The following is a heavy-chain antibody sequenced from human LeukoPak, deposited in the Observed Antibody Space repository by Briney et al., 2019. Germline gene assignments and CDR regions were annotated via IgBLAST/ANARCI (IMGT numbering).Heavy chain of an antibody. CDR1: GFTFSDYY. J-gene: IGHJ6*03. V-gene: IGHV3-11*04. D-gene: IGHD2-15*01. CDR2: ISSSGSTI. CDR3: ARLGYCSGGSCYYYYMDV. Sequence: GGSLRLSCAASGFTFSDYYMSWIRQAPGKGLEWVSYISSSGSTIYYADSVKGRFAISRDNAKNSLYLQMNSLRAEDTAVYYCARLGYCSGGSCYYYYMDVWGKGTTVTVSS.